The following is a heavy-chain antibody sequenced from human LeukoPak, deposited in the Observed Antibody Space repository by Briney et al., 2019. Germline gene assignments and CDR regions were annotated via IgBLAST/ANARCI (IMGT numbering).Heavy chain of an antibody. Sequence: GGSLRLSCAASGFTFSTYWMAWVRQAPGKGVEWVANIKGDESAKHQADSVKGRFTISRDNAHNSVYLQMSSLRGEDTGVYYCARDVVGSLDYWGQGTLVTVSS. CDR2: IKGDESAK. V-gene: IGHV3-7*01. J-gene: IGHJ4*02. CDR3: ARDVVGSLDY. D-gene: IGHD1-26*01. CDR1: GFTFSTYW.